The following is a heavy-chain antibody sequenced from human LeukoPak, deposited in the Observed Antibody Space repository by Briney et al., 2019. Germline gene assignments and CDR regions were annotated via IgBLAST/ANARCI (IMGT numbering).Heavy chain of an antibody. V-gene: IGHV4-34*01. D-gene: IGHD2-2*01. Sequence: SETLSLACAVYGGSFSGYYWSWIRQPPGKGLEWIGEINHSGSTNYNPSLKSRVTISVDTSKNQFSLKLSSVTAADTAVYYCARGTKFDEIVVVPAATRTKYYFDYWGQGTLVTVSS. CDR1: GGSFSGYY. CDR2: INHSGST. CDR3: ARGTKFDEIVVVPAATRTKYYFDY. J-gene: IGHJ4*02.